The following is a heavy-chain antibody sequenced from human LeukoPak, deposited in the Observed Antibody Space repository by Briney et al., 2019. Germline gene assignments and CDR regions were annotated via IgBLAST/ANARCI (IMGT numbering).Heavy chain of an antibody. Sequence: GGSLRLSCAASGFSFSNYWMHWVRQAPGKGLVWVTRVNSDGSASYYADSVQGRFTISRDNAKNTLYLQMNSLRAEDTAMYFCAKGPNYFDSWGQGTLVTVSS. CDR2: VNSDGSAS. CDR3: AKGPNYFDS. J-gene: IGHJ4*02. V-gene: IGHV3-74*01. CDR1: GFSFSNYW.